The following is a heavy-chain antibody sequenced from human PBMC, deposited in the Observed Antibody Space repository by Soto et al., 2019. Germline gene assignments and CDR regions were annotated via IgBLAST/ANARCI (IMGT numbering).Heavy chain of an antibody. CDR2: VSASGTGT. Sequence: EVQLLESGGGLVQPGGSLRLSCAASGFTFRSYAMSWVRQAPGKGLEWVSAVSASGTGTYYSDSVKGRFTISRDNSKNTLWLQMNSLRAEDTAVYYCARDSYGMDVWGQGTTVTVSS. CDR1: GFTFRSYA. CDR3: ARDSYGMDV. V-gene: IGHV3-23*01. J-gene: IGHJ6*02.